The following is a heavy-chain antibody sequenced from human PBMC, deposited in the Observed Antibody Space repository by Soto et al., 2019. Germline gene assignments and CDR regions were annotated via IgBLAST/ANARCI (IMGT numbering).Heavy chain of an antibody. D-gene: IGHD2-15*01. CDR1: GFTFSSYA. V-gene: IGHV3-23*01. CDR3: AKDRSVDTAMVWSVVVVAATPDFDY. CDR2: ISGSGGST. Sequence: GGSLRLSCAASGFTFSSYAMSWVRQAPGKGLEWVSAISGSGGSTYYADSVKGRFTISRDNSKNTLYLQMNSLRAEDTAVYYCAKDRSVDTAMVWSVVVVAATPDFDYWGQGTLVTVSS. J-gene: IGHJ4*02.